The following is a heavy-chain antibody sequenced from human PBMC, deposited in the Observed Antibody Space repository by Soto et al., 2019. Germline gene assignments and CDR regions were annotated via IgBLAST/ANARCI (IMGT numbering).Heavy chain of an antibody. CDR3: ARAISVRGDDYYYYGMDV. CDR1: GGTFSSYA. Sequence: SGKVCCKASGGTFSSYAISWVRQAPGQGLEWMGGIIPIFGTANYAQKFQGRVTITADESTSTAYMELSSLRSEDTAVYYCARAISVRGDDYYYYGMDVWGQVPTVTLS. V-gene: IGHV1-69*13. CDR2: IIPIFGTA. J-gene: IGHJ6*02. D-gene: IGHD3-10*01.